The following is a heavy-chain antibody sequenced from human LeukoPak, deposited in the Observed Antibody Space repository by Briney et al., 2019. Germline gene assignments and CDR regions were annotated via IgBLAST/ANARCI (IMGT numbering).Heavy chain of an antibody. CDR1: GFTFSSYA. CDR3: AKGPFYDNSGYNDY. V-gene: IGHV3-23*01. J-gene: IGHJ4*02. Sequence: GGSLRLSCAASGFTFSSYAMRWVRQAPGKGLEWVSGIGGSGTVTYYADSVKGRFTISRDNSKNTLYVQMNSLRAEDTAIYYCAKGPFYDNSGYNDYWGQGALVTVSS. CDR2: IGGSGTVT. D-gene: IGHD3-22*01.